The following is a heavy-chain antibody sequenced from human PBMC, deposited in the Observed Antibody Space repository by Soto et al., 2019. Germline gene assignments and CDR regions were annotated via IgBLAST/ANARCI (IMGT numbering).Heavy chain of an antibody. CDR1: GFIFESFG. D-gene: IGHD1-26*01. J-gene: IGHJ5*02. V-gene: IGHV3-23*01. CDR3: AKNQGVELVPLATVDWFDP. Sequence: GGSLRLSCAASGFIFESFGMSWVRHAPGKGLEWISSISGSGFKKYYADSVKGRFTISRDNSKSTVYLELNNLSAEDTAVYHCAKNQGVELVPLATVDWFDPWGQGSVVTVSS. CDR2: ISGSGFKK.